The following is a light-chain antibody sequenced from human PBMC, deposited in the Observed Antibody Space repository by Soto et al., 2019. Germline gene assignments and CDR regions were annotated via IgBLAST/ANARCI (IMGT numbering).Light chain of an antibody. CDR2: AAS. Sequence: DIQLTQSPSFLSASVGDRVTITCRASQGISSYLAWYQQKPGKAPKLLIYAASTLQSGVPSRFSGSGSGTEFTLTISSLQPEDFATYYCQQLNSYPPVTVAQGTKVDSK. J-gene: IGKJ1*01. CDR3: QQLNSYPPVT. CDR1: QGISSY. V-gene: IGKV1-9*01.